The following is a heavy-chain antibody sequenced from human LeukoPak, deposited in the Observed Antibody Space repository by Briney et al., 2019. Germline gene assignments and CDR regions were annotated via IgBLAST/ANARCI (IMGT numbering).Heavy chain of an antibody. CDR3: AREAVTIFGLVRTQTPKGPLRFVP. Sequence: ASVKVTFKASGYTFTGYYYHWLRQPPAQGQEWVWWINLQNGGKNKAQKYQGRVTMTRDISTTKDTLHLRSKRPRETAVDFCAREAVTIFGLVRTQTPKGPLRFVPWVEGTLASVSS. CDR1: GYTFTGYY. V-gene: IGHV1-2*02. J-gene: IGHJ5*02. CDR2: INLQNGGK. D-gene: IGHD3-3*01.